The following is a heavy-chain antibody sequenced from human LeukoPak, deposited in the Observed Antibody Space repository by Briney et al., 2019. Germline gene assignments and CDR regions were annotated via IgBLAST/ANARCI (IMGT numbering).Heavy chain of an antibody. V-gene: IGHV4-38-2*02. CDR3: ARYSSGWYDYYYYYMDV. Sequence: SETLSLTCTVSGYSISSGYYWGWIRQPPGKGLEWIGSIYHSGSTYYNPSLKSRVTISVDTSKNQFSLKLSSVTAADTAVYYCARYSSGWYDYYYYYMDVWGKGTTVTVSS. J-gene: IGHJ6*03. CDR1: GYSISSGYY. D-gene: IGHD6-19*01. CDR2: IYHSGST.